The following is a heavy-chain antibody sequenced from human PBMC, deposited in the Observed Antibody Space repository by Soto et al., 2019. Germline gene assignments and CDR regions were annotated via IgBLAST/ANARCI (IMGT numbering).Heavy chain of an antibody. D-gene: IGHD3-22*01. CDR2: FDPEDGET. J-gene: IGHJ3*02. CDR1: GYTLTELS. V-gene: IGHV1-24*01. CDR3: ATDLRAIYDSSGYYPSDAFDI. Sequence: GASVKVSCKVSGYTLTELSMHWVRQAPGKGLEWMGGFDPEDGETVYAQKFQGRVTMTEDTSTDTAYMELSSLRSEDTAVYYCATDLRAIYDSSGYYPSDAFDIWGQGTMVTVSS.